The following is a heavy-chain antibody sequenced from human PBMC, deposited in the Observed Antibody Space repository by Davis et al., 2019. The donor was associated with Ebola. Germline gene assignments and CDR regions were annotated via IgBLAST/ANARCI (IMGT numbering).Heavy chain of an antibody. D-gene: IGHD3-10*01. CDR1: GGSISSYY. CDR2: IYYSGST. Sequence: SETLSLTCTVSGGSISSYYWSWIRQPPGKGLEWIGYIYYSGSTNYNPSLKSRVTISVDTSKNQFSLKLSSVTAADTAVYYCARGRRLLWFREPFDYWGQGTLVTVSS. J-gene: IGHJ4*02. V-gene: IGHV4-59*12. CDR3: ARGRRLLWFREPFDY.